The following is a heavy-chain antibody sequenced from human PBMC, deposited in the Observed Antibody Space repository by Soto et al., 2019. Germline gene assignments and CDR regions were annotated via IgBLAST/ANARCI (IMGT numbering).Heavy chain of an antibody. CDR2: SKRGGST. CDR1: GGSFSGNY. D-gene: IGHD3-10*01. Sequence: QVQLQQWGAGLLKPSETLSLSCAVYGGSFSGNYWTWLRQPPGKGLEWIGESKRGGSTEYNPSLKGRLSISVDAYKEQFSLKLSSVTAADTAVYYCARGYGSGSYWAYWGQGTLVTVSS. J-gene: IGHJ4*02. CDR3: ARGYGSGSYWAY. V-gene: IGHV4-34*01.